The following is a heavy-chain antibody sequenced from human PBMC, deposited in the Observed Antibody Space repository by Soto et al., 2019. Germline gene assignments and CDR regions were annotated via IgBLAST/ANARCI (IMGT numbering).Heavy chain of an antibody. D-gene: IGHD1-26*01. CDR3: ARARGSYYAPGAFDI. J-gene: IGHJ3*02. CDR2: ISSNGGST. V-gene: IGHV3-64*02. CDR1: GFTFSSYA. Sequence: EGSLRLSCAASGFTFSSYAMHWVRQAPGKGLEYVSAISSNGGSTYYADSVKGRFTISRDNSKNTLYLQMGSLRAEDVAVYYCARARGSYYAPGAFDIWGQGTMVPVSS.